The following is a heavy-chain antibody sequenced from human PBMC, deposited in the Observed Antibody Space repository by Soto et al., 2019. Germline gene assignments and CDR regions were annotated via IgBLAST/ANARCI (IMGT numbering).Heavy chain of an antibody. Sequence: QAQLVQSGAEVKKPGSSVKVSCKASGGTISSHTFSWVRQAPGQGLEWMGRIIPALGTATYAQKFQGRVTITADESATTVYMELNSLRSEDTAVYYCARPDFGDYWYFDLWGRGTLVTVSS. CDR2: IIPALGTA. CDR3: ARPDFGDYWYFDL. D-gene: IGHD4-17*01. CDR1: GGTISSHT. V-gene: IGHV1-69*08. J-gene: IGHJ2*01.